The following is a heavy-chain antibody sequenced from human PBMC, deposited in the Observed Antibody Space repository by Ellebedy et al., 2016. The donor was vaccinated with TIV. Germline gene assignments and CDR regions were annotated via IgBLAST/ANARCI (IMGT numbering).Heavy chain of an antibody. CDR1: GYTFTSYA. CDR3: ARGVGAKGDYYYYGMDV. Sequence: ASVKVSCKASGYTFTSYAMHWVRQAPGQRLEWMGWINAGNGNTKYSQKFQGRVTITRDTSASTAYMELSSLRSEDTAVYYCARGVGAKGDYYYYGMDVWGQGTTVTVSS. CDR2: INAGNGNT. D-gene: IGHD1-26*01. J-gene: IGHJ6*02. V-gene: IGHV1-3*01.